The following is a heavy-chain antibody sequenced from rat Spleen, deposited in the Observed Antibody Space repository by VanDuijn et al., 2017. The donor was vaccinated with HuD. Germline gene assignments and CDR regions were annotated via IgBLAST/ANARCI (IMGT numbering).Heavy chain of an antibody. D-gene: IGHD1-1*01. CDR2: MSYDGTTT. J-gene: IGHJ2*01. Sequence: EVQLVESDGGLVQPGRSLKVSCAASGFTFSDYYMAWVRQPPTKGLEWVATMSYDGTTTYYRDSVKGRFTISRDIAKSTLYLQMDSLRSEDTATYYCTRHPNLTTVVNFDYWGQGVMVTVSS. CDR3: TRHPNLTTVVNFDY. CDR1: GFTFSDYY. V-gene: IGHV5-29*01.